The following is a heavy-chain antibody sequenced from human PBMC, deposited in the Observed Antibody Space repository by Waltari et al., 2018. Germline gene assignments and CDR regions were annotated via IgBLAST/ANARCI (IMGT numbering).Heavy chain of an antibody. CDR3: ARDPSYYDVWSRYYYYGMDV. D-gene: IGHD3-3*01. Sequence: QVQLQESGPGLVKPSETLSLTCAVSGYSISSGYYWGWIRQPPGKGLEWIGSIYHSGSTYDNPALKSRVTISVDTSKNQFSRKRSSVTAADTAVYYCARDPSYYDVWSRYYYYGMDVWGQGTTVTVSS. J-gene: IGHJ6*02. CDR2: IYHSGST. V-gene: IGHV4-38-2*02. CDR1: GYSISSGYY.